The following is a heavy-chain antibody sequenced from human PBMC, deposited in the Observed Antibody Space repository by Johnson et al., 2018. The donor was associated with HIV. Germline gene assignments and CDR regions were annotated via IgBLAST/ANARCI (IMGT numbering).Heavy chain of an antibody. V-gene: IGHV3-33*08. CDR2: IWYDGSNK. D-gene: IGHD6-6*01. CDR3: ARDRAPVYSSSSSPFDAFDI. CDR1: GFTFSSYA. Sequence: SCAASGFTFSSYAMSWVRQAPGKGLEWVAVIWYDGSNKYYADSVKGRFTISRDNSKNTLYLQMNSLRADDTAVYYCARDRAPVYSSSSSPFDAFDIWGQGTMVTVSS. J-gene: IGHJ3*02.